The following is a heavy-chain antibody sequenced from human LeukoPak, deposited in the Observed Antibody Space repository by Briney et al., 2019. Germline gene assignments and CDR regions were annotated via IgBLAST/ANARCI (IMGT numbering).Heavy chain of an antibody. J-gene: IGHJ4*02. CDR2: FDPEDGET. CDR1: GYTLTELS. V-gene: IGHV1-24*01. D-gene: IGHD1-26*01. Sequence: ASVKVSCKVSGYTLTELSMHWVRQAPGNGLEWMGGFDPEDGETIYAQKFQGRVTMTEDTSTDTAYMELSSLRSEDTAAYYCATVLSGSYLGGSYFDYWGQGTLVTVSS. CDR3: ATVLSGSYLGGSYFDY.